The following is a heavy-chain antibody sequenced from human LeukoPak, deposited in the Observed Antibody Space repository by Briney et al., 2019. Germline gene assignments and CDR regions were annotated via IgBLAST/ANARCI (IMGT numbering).Heavy chain of an antibody. CDR1: GGSFSGYY. D-gene: IGHD2-15*01. V-gene: IGHV4-34*01. CDR3: ARETYCSGGSCYRPFDY. J-gene: IGHJ4*02. Sequence: PSETLSLTCGVYGGSFSGYYWRWIRQPPGKGLEWIGEINHSGSTNYNPSLKSRVTISVDTSKNQFSLKLNSVTAADTAVYYCARETYCSGGSCYRPFDYWGQGTLVTVSS. CDR2: INHSGST.